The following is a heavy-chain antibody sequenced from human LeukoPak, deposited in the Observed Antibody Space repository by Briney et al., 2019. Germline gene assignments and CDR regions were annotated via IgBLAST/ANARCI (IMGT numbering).Heavy chain of an antibody. CDR3: ARDWRWACFDY. CDR2: ISSGSSTI. D-gene: IGHD3-16*01. CDR1: GFTFSSYS. Sequence: GGSLRLSCAASGFTFSSYSMNWVRQAPGKGLEWVSYISSGSSTIYYADSVKGRFTISRDNAKNSLYLQMNSLRAEDTAVYYCARDWRWACFDYWGQGTLVTVSS. V-gene: IGHV3-48*04. J-gene: IGHJ4*02.